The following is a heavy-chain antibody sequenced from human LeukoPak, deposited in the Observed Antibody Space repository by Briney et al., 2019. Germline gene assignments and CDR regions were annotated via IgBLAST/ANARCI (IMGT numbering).Heavy chain of an antibody. CDR1: GGSISSYY. CDR3: ARAGIVGATDTSDY. CDR2: IYTSGST. Sequence: SETLSLTCTVSGGSISSYYWSWIRQPAGKGREWVGRIYTSGSTNYNPSLKSRVTMSVDTSKNQFSLKLSSVTAADTAVYYCARAGIVGATDTSDYWGQGTLVTVSS. J-gene: IGHJ4*02. D-gene: IGHD1-26*01. V-gene: IGHV4-4*07.